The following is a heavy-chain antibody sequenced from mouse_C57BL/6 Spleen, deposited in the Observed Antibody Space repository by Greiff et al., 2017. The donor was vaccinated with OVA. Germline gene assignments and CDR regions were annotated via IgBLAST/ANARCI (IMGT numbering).Heavy chain of an antibody. Sequence: VQLQQSGPELVKPGASVKISCKASGYTFTDSYMNWVKQSHGKSLEWIGDINPNNGGTSYNQKFKGKATLTVDTSSSTAYMELRSLTSEDSAVYYCARWGLGHFDYWGQGTTLTVSS. CDR2: INPNNGGT. V-gene: IGHV1-26*01. CDR1: GYTFTDSY. J-gene: IGHJ2*01. D-gene: IGHD4-1*01. CDR3: ARWGLGHFDY.